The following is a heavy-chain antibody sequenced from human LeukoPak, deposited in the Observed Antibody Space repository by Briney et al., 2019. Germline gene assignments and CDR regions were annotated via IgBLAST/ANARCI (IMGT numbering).Heavy chain of an antibody. CDR1: GFSFSDFW. CDR2: IKEDGSEK. Sequence: GRSLRLSCAASGFSFSDFWMTWVRQAPGKGLEWVDNIKEDGSEKYYVDSVKDRFTISRDNAKNSLYLQMNSLRAEDTAVYYCARGVIDYWGEGTLVTVSS. J-gene: IGHJ4*02. CDR3: ARGVIDY. D-gene: IGHD3-22*01. V-gene: IGHV3-7*04.